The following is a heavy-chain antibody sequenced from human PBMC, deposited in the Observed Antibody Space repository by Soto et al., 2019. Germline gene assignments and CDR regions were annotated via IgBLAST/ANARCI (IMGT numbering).Heavy chain of an antibody. V-gene: IGHV3-33*01. D-gene: IGHD1-1*01. CDR1: GFTFSNYG. CDR2: ICNGGGEN. Sequence: QMQLVESGGGVVQPGRSLRLSCAASGFTFSNYGMHWVRQAPGKGLEWVSLICNGGGENFYADSVKGRFTISRDNSRNSLYLQMNSLRDDDTALYYCVRDDDFGPNALDLWGQGTMVSVSS. CDR3: VRDDDFGPNALDL. J-gene: IGHJ3*01.